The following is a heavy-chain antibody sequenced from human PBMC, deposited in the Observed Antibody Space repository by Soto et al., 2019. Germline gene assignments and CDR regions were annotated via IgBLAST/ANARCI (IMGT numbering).Heavy chain of an antibody. V-gene: IGHV1-69*06. Sequence: SVKVSCKASGGTFSRHAIAWVRQAPGQGLEWMGGISPTFGTATYAPKFQGRVAVSADRSSNTAYMELSSLRSQDTAVYYCASERSAQYFDSWGQGTVVTVSS. D-gene: IGHD1-26*01. CDR2: ISPTFGTA. J-gene: IGHJ4*02. CDR3: ASERSAQYFDS. CDR1: GGTFSRHA.